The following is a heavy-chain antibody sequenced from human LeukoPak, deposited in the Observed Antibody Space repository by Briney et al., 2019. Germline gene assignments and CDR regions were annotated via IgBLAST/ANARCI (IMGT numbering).Heavy chain of an antibody. CDR2: IYYSGST. J-gene: IGHJ4*02. V-gene: IGHV4-59*01. D-gene: IGHD1-14*01. CDR3: ARVLTSLTEAFDY. CDR1: GGSFSGYY. Sequence: PSETLSLTCAVYGGSFSGYYWNWIRQPPGKGLEWIGYIYYSGSTNYNPSLKSRVTISIDTSKNQFSLRLSSVTAADTAVYYCARVLTSLTEAFDYWGQGTLVTVSS.